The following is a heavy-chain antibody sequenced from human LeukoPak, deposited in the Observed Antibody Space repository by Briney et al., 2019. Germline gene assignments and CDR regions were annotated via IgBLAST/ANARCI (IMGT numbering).Heavy chain of an antibody. Sequence: GRSLRLSCAASGFTFSSYAMHWVRQAPGKGVEWVAVISYDGSNKYYADSVKGRFTISRDNSKNTLYLQMNSLRAEDTAVYYRARIWVVVVAATSFDYWGQGTLVTVSS. CDR3: ARIWVVVVAATSFDY. D-gene: IGHD2-15*01. CDR1: GFTFSSYA. V-gene: IGHV3-30*04. CDR2: ISYDGSNK. J-gene: IGHJ4*02.